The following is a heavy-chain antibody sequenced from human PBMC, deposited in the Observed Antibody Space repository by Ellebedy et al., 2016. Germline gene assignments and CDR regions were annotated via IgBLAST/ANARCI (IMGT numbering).Heavy chain of an antibody. CDR1: RGTFSSYA. Sequence: SVKVSXKASRGTFSSYAISWVRQAPGQGLEWMGGIIPIFGTANYAQKFQGRVTITADESTSTAYMELSSLRSEDTAVYYCASEPYCSGGSCVLGYYGMDVWGQGTTVTVSS. J-gene: IGHJ6*02. V-gene: IGHV1-69*13. CDR2: IIPIFGTA. D-gene: IGHD2-15*01. CDR3: ASEPYCSGGSCVLGYYGMDV.